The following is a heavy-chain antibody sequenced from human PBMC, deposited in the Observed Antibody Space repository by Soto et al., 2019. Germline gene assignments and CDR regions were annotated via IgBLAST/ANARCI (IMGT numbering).Heavy chain of an antibody. CDR1: GYTFTDQY. CDR3: ARDKTNYDVEFDY. J-gene: IGHJ4*02. V-gene: IGHV1-2*02. CDR2: INPNNGAT. D-gene: IGHD3-16*01. Sequence: ASVKVSCKASGYTFTDQYIHWVRQAPGQGLEWMGWINPNNGATKYSQEFQGRVTMTRDKSINTAYMEVTSLKSDDTAVYYCARDKTNYDVEFDYWGQGTSVTVSS.